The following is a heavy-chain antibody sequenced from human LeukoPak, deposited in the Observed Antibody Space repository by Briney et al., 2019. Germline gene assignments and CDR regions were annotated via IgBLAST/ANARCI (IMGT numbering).Heavy chain of an antibody. CDR1: GYSISSGYY. D-gene: IGHD4-17*01. J-gene: IGHJ3*02. CDR3: ASLRRTDAFDI. V-gene: IGHV4-38-2*01. Sequence: KPSETLSLTCAVSGYSISSGYYWVWIRQPPGKGLEWIGSIYHSGSTYYNPSLKSRVTISVDTSKNPFSLKLSSVTAADTAVYYCASLRRTDAFDIWGQGTMVTVSS. CDR2: IYHSGST.